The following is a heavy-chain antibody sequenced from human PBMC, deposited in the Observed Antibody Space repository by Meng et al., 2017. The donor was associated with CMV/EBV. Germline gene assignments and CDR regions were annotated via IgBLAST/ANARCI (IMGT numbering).Heavy chain of an antibody. CDR2: IYTSGST. CDR3: ARHGDTAMVVGIDY. CDR1: GGSSSSYY. D-gene: IGHD5-18*01. Sequence: QWRLQASAQGLVTPSETRSLTSPGPGGSSSSYYWSWIRQPAGKGLEWIGRIYTSGSTNYNPSLKSRVTMSVDTSKNQFSLKLSSVTAADTAVYYCARHGDTAMVVGIDYWGQGTLVTVSS. J-gene: IGHJ4*02. V-gene: IGHV4-4*07.